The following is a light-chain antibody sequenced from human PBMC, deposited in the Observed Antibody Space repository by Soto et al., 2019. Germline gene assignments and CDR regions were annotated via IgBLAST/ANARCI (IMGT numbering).Light chain of an antibody. Sequence: EIVLTQSPATLSLSPGERATLSCRANQSVSSYLAWYQQKPGQAPRLLIYGASSRATGIPDRFSGSGSGTKFTLTIASLQPDDFATYYCQQYETFSGTFGPGTKVDIK. V-gene: IGKV3-11*01. CDR3: QQYETFSGT. CDR2: GAS. J-gene: IGKJ1*01. CDR1: QSVSSY.